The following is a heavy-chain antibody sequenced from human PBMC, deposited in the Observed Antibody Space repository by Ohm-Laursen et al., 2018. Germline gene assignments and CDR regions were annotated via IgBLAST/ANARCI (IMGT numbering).Heavy chain of an antibody. CDR3: ANYGMDV. J-gene: IGHJ6*02. CDR1: GFTFGSYW. V-gene: IGHV3-7*01. CDR2: IQEDGSDK. Sequence: SLRLSCAASGFTFGSYWMGWVRQAPGKGLEWVANIQEDGSDKYYMDSVKGRFTISRDNAKNSLYLQMNSLRAEDTAVYYCANYGMDVWGQGTTVTVSS.